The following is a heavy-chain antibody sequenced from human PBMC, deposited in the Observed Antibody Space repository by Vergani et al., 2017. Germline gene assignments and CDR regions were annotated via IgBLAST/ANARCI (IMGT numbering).Heavy chain of an antibody. Sequence: QVQLQQWGAGVVKPSETLSLTCSASGAPISYWCWSWLRQPAGKGLEWIGRLCPSGSTNYKPSLKSRVTMSIDTSKNQSSLKLTSVTAADTAVYYCATGAGPFDIWGQGTLVTVSS. CDR1: GAPISYWC. J-gene: IGHJ4*02. V-gene: IGHV4-4*07. D-gene: IGHD7-27*01. CDR3: ATGAGPFDI. CDR2: LCPSGST.